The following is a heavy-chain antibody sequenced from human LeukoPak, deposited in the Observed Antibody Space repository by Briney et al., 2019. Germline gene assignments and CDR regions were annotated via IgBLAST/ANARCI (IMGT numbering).Heavy chain of an antibody. CDR3: ARRPRQRGPGNDAFDI. CDR1: GFTFSSYA. CDR2: ISGSGGST. J-gene: IGHJ3*02. V-gene: IGHV3-23*01. Sequence: HPGGSLRLSCAASGFTFSSYAMSWVRQAPGKGLEWVSAISGSGGSTYYADSVKGWFTISRDNSKNTLYLQMNSLRAEDTAVYYCARRPRQRGPGNDAFDIWGQGTMVTVSS. D-gene: IGHD6-25*01.